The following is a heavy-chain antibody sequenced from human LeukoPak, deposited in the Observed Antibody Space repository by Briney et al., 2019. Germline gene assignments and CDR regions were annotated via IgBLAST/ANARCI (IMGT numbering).Heavy chain of an antibody. CDR1: GFTFNSYS. V-gene: IGHV3-48*01. CDR3: AKAPVTTCSGAYCYPFDY. Sequence: GGSLRLSCAASGFTFNSYSMNWVRQAPGKGLEWVSYISSSSTIYYADSVKGRFTISRDSSKNTLYLQMNSLRAGDAAVYYCAKAPVTTCSGAYCYPFDYWSQGTLVTVSS. D-gene: IGHD2-15*01. J-gene: IGHJ4*02. CDR2: ISSSSTI.